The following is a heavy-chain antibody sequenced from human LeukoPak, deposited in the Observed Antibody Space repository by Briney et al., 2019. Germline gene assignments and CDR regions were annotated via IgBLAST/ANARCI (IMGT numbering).Heavy chain of an antibody. CDR2: IIPIFGTA. Sequence: SVKVPCKASGGTFSSYAISWVRQAPGQGLEWMGGIIPIFGTANYAQKFQGRVTITADESTSTAYMELSSLRSEDTAVYYCAREGAGGYYYYYMDVWGKGTTVTVSS. D-gene: IGHD3-10*01. CDR1: GGTFSSYA. J-gene: IGHJ6*03. V-gene: IGHV1-69*13. CDR3: AREGAGGYYYYYMDV.